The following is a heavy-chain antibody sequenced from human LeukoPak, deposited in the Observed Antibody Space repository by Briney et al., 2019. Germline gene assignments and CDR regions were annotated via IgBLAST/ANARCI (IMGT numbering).Heavy chain of an antibody. CDR3: AREGDIVGAKPSDAFDI. D-gene: IGHD1-26*01. CDR2: TYYRSKWYN. CDR1: GDSVSSNSAA. V-gene: IGHV6-1*01. J-gene: IGHJ3*02. Sequence: SQTLSLTCAISGDSVSSNSAAWNWIRQSPSRGLEWLGRTYYRSKWYNDYAVSVKSRITINPDTSENQFSLQLNSVTPEDTAVYYCAREGDIVGAKPSDAFDIWGQGTMVTVSS.